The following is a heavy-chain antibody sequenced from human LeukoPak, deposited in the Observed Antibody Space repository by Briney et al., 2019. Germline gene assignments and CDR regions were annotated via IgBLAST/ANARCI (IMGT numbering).Heavy chain of an antibody. V-gene: IGHV4-39*07. D-gene: IGHD6-13*01. J-gene: IGHJ4*02. Sequence: SETLSLTCTVSGGSISSSSYYWGWIRQPPGKGLEWIGSIYYSGSTYYNPSLKSRVTISVDTSKNQFSLNLSSVTAADTAVYYCARDSYLSAAAYYFDYWGQGTLVTVSS. CDR3: ARDSYLSAAAYYFDY. CDR1: GGSISSSSYY. CDR2: IYYSGST.